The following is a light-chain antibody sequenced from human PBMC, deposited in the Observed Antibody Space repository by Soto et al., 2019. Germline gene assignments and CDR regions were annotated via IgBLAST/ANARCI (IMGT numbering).Light chain of an antibody. V-gene: IGLV3-1*01. CDR3: QAWDSSTASYV. CDR1: KLGDKY. Sequence: SYELTQPPSVSVSPGQTASITCSGDKLGDKYACWYQQKPGQSPVLVIYQDSKRPSGIPERFSGSNSGNTATLTISGTQAMDEADYYCQAWDSSTASYVFGTCTQLTVL. CDR2: QDS. J-gene: IGLJ1*01.